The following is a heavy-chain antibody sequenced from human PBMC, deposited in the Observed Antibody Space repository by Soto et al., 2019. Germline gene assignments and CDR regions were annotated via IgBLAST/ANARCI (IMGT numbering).Heavy chain of an antibody. CDR1: GGSFSGYY. Sequence: SETLSLTCAVYGGSFSGYYWSWIRQTPGKGLEWIGEIDHSGSIKYNPSLESRVSISLDTSRNQFSLKLSSVTAADSAVFYCATGGGAAPGTWGQGTQVTVSS. J-gene: IGHJ4*02. CDR3: ATGGGAAPGT. CDR2: IDHSGSI. D-gene: IGHD6-13*01. V-gene: IGHV4-34*01.